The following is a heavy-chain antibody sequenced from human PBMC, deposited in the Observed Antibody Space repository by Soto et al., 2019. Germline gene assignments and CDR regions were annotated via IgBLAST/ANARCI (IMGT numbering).Heavy chain of an antibody. D-gene: IGHD4-17*01. Sequence: SVKVSCKASGGTFSSYAISWVRQAPRQGLEWMGGIIPIFGTANYAQKFQGRVTITADESTSTAYMELSSLRSEDTAVYYCAVGVTTVYYYYYGMDVWGQGTTVTVSS. CDR3: AVGVTTVYYYYYGMDV. CDR2: IIPIFGTA. V-gene: IGHV1-69*13. CDR1: GGTFSSYA. J-gene: IGHJ6*02.